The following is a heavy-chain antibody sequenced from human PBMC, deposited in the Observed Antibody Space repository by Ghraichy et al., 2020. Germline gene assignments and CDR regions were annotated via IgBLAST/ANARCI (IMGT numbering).Heavy chain of an antibody. Sequence: GESLNISCKGSGYSFSSYWIGWVRQMPGKGLEWMGIIYPGDSDTRYSPSFQGQVTISADKSINSAYLQWSSLKASDTAMYYCARRWWVTEPLRDVFDIWGQGTMVTVSS. D-gene: IGHD2-21*02. CDR2: IYPGDSDT. CDR1: GYSFSSYW. J-gene: IGHJ3*02. CDR3: ARRWWVTEPLRDVFDI. V-gene: IGHV5-51*01.